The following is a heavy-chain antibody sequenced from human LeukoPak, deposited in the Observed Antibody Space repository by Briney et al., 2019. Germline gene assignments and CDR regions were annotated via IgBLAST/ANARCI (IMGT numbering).Heavy chain of an antibody. V-gene: IGHV3-30*06. CDR3: ARDAVPSIAARGSWFDP. CDR1: GFSFSNFA. Sequence: GGSLRLSCAASGFSFSNFAMSWVRQAPGKGLEWVAVISYDGSNKYYADSVKGRFTISRDNSKNTLYLQMNSLRAEDTAVYYCARDAVPSIAARGSWFDPWGQGTLVTVSS. CDR2: ISYDGSNK. J-gene: IGHJ5*02. D-gene: IGHD6-6*01.